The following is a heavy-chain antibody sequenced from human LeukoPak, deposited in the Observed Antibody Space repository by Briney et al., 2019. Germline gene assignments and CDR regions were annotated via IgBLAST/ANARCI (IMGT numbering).Heavy chain of an antibody. CDR1: GYTFTSYA. J-gene: IGHJ6*02. CDR2: INAGNGNT. CDR3: ARSLGGRFLEWLSPGVLGHTGYGMDV. V-gene: IGHV1-3*01. Sequence: ASVKVSCKASGYTFTSYAMHWVRQAPGQRLEWMGWINAGNGNTKYSQKFQGRVTITRDTSASTAYMELSSLRSEDTAVYYCARSLGGRFLEWLSPGVLGHTGYGMDVWGQGTTVTVSS. D-gene: IGHD3-3*01.